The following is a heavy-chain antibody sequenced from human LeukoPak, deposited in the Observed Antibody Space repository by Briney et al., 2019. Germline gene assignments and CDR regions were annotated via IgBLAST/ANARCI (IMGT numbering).Heavy chain of an antibody. CDR2: IDPSDSYT. CDR3: ARNFGGTLTL. J-gene: IGHJ4*02. Sequence: GESLQISCTCSGYSFTSHWISWVRLVPGRGLEWMGRIDPSDSYTKYMASFQSHVTISVDKSVSTAYLQWSSLKASDTAMYYGARNFGGTLTLWGQGTLVTVSS. CDR1: GYSFTSHW. V-gene: IGHV5-10-1*01. D-gene: IGHD3-10*01.